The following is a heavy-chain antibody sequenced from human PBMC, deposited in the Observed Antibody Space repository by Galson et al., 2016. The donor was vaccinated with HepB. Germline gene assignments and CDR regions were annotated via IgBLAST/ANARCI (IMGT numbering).Heavy chain of an antibody. V-gene: IGHV3-30*18. J-gene: IGHJ4*02. CDR2: ISYDGSNK. Sequence: SLRLSCAASGFTFSSYGMHWVHQAPGKGLEWVAVISYDGSNKYYADSVKGRFTISRDNSKNTMYLQMNSLRAEDTAVYYCAKGYYDFWSGYYTYFDYWGQGTLVTVSS. CDR3: AKGYYDFWSGYYTYFDY. CDR1: GFTFSSYG. D-gene: IGHD3-3*01.